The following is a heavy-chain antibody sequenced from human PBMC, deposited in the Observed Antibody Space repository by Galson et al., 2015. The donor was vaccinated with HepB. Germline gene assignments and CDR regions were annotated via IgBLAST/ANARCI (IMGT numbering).Heavy chain of an antibody. CDR1: GFSFSDYH. J-gene: IGHJ5*01. D-gene: IGHD3-10*01. CDR3: ARGSPRYYYGSGSYFGPNWFDS. V-gene: IGHV3-11*06. CDR2: ITSDSDT. Sequence: SLRLSCAASGFSFSDYHMSWIRQAPGKGLEWISYITSDSDTNYAESVKGRFTISRDNAKDSLYLQMNSLRAEDTAVYYCARGSPRYYYGSGSYFGPNWFDSWGQGTLVPVSS.